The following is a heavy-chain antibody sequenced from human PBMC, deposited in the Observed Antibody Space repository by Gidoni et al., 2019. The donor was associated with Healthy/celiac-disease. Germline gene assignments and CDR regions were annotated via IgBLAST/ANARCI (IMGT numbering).Heavy chain of an antibody. D-gene: IGHD3-10*01. V-gene: IGHV3-20*01. Sequence: EVQLVESGGGVVRPGGSLSLSCAVAVFPFADCGMSWVRQAPGKGLEWFSGINWNGGSTGYADSVKGRFTISRDNAKNSLYLQMNSLRAEDTALYHCARVGVRAAEDFNWFDPWGQGTLVTVSS. CDR2: INWNGGST. CDR3: ARVGVRAAEDFNWFDP. CDR1: VFPFADCG. J-gene: IGHJ5*02.